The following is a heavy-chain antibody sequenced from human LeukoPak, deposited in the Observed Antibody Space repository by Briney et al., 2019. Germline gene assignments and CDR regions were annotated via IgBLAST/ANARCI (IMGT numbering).Heavy chain of an antibody. D-gene: IGHD6-6*01. Sequence: ASVKVSCKASGYTFTGYYMHWVRQAPGQGLEWMGWINPNSGGTNYAQKFQGRVTMTRDTSISTAYMELSRLRSDDTAVYYCARDSGRQFAATPNWFDPWGQGTLVTVSS. CDR3: ARDSGRQFAATPNWFDP. CDR2: INPNSGGT. J-gene: IGHJ5*02. V-gene: IGHV1-2*02. CDR1: GYTFTGYY.